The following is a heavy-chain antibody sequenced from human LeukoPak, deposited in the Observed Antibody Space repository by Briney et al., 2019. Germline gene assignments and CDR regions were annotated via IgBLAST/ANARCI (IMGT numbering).Heavy chain of an antibody. D-gene: IGHD1-14*01. CDR1: GGSISSYY. CDR2: IYYSGST. J-gene: IGHJ4*02. V-gene: IGHV4-59*01. Sequence: SETLFLTCTVSGGSISSYYWSWIRQPPGKGLEWIGYIYYSGSTNYNPSLKSRVTISVDTSKSQFSLKLSSVTAADTAVYYCARGTRSFDYWGQGTLVTVSS. CDR3: ARGTRSFDY.